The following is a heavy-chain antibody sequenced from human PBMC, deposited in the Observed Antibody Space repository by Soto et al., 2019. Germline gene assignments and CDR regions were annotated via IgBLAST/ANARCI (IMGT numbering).Heavy chain of an antibody. CDR1: GFFFSTYA. CDR2: ILHDEAP. Sequence: GGSLRLSCAASGFFFSTYAMTWVRQAPGRGLEWVSTILHDEAPFYTDSVKGRFTISRDNVRGTLYLQMNGLRVEDAAQYYCAKDLFPTSGQRFFFESWGQGTLVTVSS. CDR3: AKDLFPTSGQRFFFES. J-gene: IGHJ4*02. V-gene: IGHV3-23*01. D-gene: IGHD3-10*01.